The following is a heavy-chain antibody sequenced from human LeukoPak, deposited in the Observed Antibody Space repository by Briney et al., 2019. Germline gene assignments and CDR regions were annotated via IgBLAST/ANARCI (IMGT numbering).Heavy chain of an antibody. V-gene: IGHV4-30-4*01. CDR2: IYYSGST. Sequence: SETLSLTRTVSGGSISSGDYYWSWIRQPPGKGLEWIGYIYYSGSTYYNPSLKSRVTISVDTSKNQFSLKLSSVTAADTAVYYCARGRSWSFDYWGQGTLVTVSS. J-gene: IGHJ4*02. CDR1: GGSISSGDYY. D-gene: IGHD6-13*01. CDR3: ARGRSWSFDY.